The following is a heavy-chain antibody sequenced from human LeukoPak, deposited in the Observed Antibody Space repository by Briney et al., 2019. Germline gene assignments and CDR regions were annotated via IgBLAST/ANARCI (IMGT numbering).Heavy chain of an antibody. V-gene: IGHV4-59*01. CDR3: ARGDASGRPGIGFDF. Sequence: SGTLSLTCTVSGGSISNSYWSWIRQPPGKGLEWIGFFHDSESTNYNPSLKSRVSISLVTSKNQVSLWLSSVTAADTAVYYCARGDASGRPGIGFDFWGQGTLVTVSS. CDR1: GGSISNSY. CDR2: FHDSEST. J-gene: IGHJ4*02. D-gene: IGHD1-26*01.